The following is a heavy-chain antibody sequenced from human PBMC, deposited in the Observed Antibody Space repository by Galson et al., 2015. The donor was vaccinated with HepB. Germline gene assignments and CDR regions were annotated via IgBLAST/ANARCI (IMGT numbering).Heavy chain of an antibody. J-gene: IGHJ4*02. CDR1: GFTFSSYT. CDR2: ISGSVTGT. CDR3: ANADVATWFYFVY. Sequence: SLRLSCAASGFTFSSYTMTWVRQAPGKGLEWVSAISGSVTGTYYADSVKGRFTISRDNSKNTLYLQMNSLRADDTAVYYCANADVATWFYFVYWGQGTLVTVSS. D-gene: IGHD5-12*01. V-gene: IGHV3-23*01.